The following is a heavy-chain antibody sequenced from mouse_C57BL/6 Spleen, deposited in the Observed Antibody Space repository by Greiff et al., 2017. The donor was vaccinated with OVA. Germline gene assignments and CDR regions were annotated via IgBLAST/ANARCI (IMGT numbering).Heavy chain of an antibody. CDR1: GYTFTDYN. Sequence: EVQVVESGPELVKPGASVKMSCKASGYTFTDYNMHWVKQSHGKSLEWIGYINPNNGGTSYNQKFKGKATLTVNKSSSTAYMELRSLTSEDSAVYYCAREELVHYAWFAYWGQGTLVTVSA. CDR3: AREELVHYAWFAY. V-gene: IGHV1-22*01. J-gene: IGHJ3*01. CDR2: INPNNGGT. D-gene: IGHD1-1*02.